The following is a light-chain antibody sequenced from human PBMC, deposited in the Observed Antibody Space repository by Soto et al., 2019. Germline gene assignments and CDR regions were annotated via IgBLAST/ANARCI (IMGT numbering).Light chain of an antibody. J-gene: IGKJ2*01. CDR2: GAS. CDR3: KQYGSPQYT. CDR1: QSVSSSS. V-gene: IGKV3-20*01. Sequence: EIVLTQSPGTLSLSPGERATLSCRASQSVSSSSLVWYQQKPGQAPRLLIYGASSRATGIPDRFSGSGSGTDFPLTISRLELEDFAVYSCKQYGSPQYTFGQGTKREIK.